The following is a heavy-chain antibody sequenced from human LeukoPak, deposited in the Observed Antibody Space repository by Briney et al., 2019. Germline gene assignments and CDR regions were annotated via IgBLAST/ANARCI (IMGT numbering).Heavy chain of an antibody. CDR1: GFTFSSYA. V-gene: IGHV3-23*01. Sequence: GGSLRLSCAASGFTFSSYAMSWVRQAPGKGLEWVSTISITGGSTYYADSVKGRFTISRDNSKNTVYLQMNSLRAEDTAVYYCAKDPVAMTGYFDYWGQGTLVTVSS. CDR2: ISITGGST. CDR3: AKDPVAMTGYFDY. J-gene: IGHJ4*02. D-gene: IGHD6-19*01.